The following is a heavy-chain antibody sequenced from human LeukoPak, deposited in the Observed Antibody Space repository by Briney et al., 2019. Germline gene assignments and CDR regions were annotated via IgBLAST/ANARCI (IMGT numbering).Heavy chain of an antibody. V-gene: IGHV3-23*01. CDR2: IIDSGDMT. CDR3: AKLGGQEVYNYYVGV. J-gene: IGHJ6*03. CDR1: GFTFSSYA. Sequence: PGGSLRLSCEASGFTFSSYAMSWVRQAPGKGLEWVSGIIDSGDMTYYANSVKGRFTISRDNSKNTLYLQMNSLRAEDTAVYYCAKLGGQEVYNYYVGVWGKGTMVAVSS. D-gene: IGHD3-16*01.